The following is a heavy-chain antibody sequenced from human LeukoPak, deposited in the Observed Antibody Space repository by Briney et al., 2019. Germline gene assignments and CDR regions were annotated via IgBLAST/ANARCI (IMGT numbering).Heavy chain of an antibody. Sequence: GGSLRLSCAASGFTFSSYAMHWVRQAPGKGLEWVAVISYDGSNKYYADSVKGRFTISRDNSKNTLYLQMNSLRAEDTAVYYCARDPYGEYYYYGMDVWGQGTTVTVSS. J-gene: IGHJ6*02. CDR2: ISYDGSNK. CDR3: ARDPYGEYYYYGMDV. V-gene: IGHV3-30*14. D-gene: IGHD3-10*01. CDR1: GFTFSSYA.